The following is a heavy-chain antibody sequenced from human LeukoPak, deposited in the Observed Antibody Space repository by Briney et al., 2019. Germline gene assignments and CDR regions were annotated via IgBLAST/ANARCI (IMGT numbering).Heavy chain of an antibody. Sequence: SETLSLTCTVSGGYISTFYWSWLRQPPGKGLEWIGYIFHTGHTNYNPSLKGRVTISVDTSKNQFSLKLNSVTAADTAIYYCARDHTETSSLNFRNYYYYGMDIWGQGTTVIVSS. D-gene: IGHD4-4*01. CDR2: IFHTGHT. V-gene: IGHV4-59*12. J-gene: IGHJ6*02. CDR1: GGYISTFY. CDR3: ARDHTETSSLNFRNYYYYGMDI.